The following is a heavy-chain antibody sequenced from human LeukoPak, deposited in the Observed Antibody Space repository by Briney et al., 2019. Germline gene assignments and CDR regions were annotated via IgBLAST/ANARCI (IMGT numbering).Heavy chain of an antibody. CDR1: GGTFSSYA. V-gene: IGHV1-69*01. D-gene: IGHD3-10*01. CDR2: IIPIFGTA. J-gene: IGHJ4*02. CDR3: ARSHSRLWFGDFDY. Sequence: SVTVSCKASGGTFSSYAISWVRQAPGQGLEWMGGIIPIFGTANYAQKFQGRVTITADESTSTAYMELSGLRSEDTAVYYCARSHSRLWFGDFDYWGQGTLVTVSS.